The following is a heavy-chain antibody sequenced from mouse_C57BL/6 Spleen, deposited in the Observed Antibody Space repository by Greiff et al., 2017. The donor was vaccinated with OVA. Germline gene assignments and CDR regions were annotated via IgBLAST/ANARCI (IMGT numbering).Heavy chain of an antibody. J-gene: IGHJ2*01. CDR1: GFTFSDYY. V-gene: IGHV5-12*01. CDR2: ISNGGGST. Sequence: EVQVVESGGGLVQPGGSLKLSCAASGFTFSDYYMYWVRQTPEKRLEWVAYISNGGGSTYYPDTVKGRFTISRDNAKNTLYLQMSRLKSEDTAMYYCARGGGYTSVNFDYWGQGTTLTVSS. CDR3: ARGGGYTSVNFDY. D-gene: IGHD2-2*01.